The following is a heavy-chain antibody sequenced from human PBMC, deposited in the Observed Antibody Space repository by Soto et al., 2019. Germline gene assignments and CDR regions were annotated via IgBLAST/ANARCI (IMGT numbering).Heavy chain of an antibody. CDR1: GGSISSGGYY. V-gene: IGHV4-31*03. CDR2: IYYSGST. Sequence: QVQLQESGPGLVKPSQTLSLTCTVSGGSISSGGYYWSWIRQHPGKGLEWIGYIYYSGSTHYNPSLERRVTTSVDTSKNQFSLKRSSVTAADTAVYYCARGVVSYYYYYYMDVWGKGTTVTVSS. CDR3: ARGVVSYYYYYYMDV. J-gene: IGHJ6*03. D-gene: IGHD3-3*01.